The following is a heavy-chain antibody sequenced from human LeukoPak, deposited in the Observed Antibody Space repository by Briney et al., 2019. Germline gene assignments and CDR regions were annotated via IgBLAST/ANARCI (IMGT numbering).Heavy chain of an antibody. J-gene: IGHJ5*01. Sequence: GGSLRLSCAASGFTFNDYAMHWVRQAPGKGREGVSGISWNSAIIGYADSVKGRFTSSRDNVKNSLDLQMPSLRPEDTALYYCAKGSGSYYSPDSWGQGTLVTVSS. CDR1: GFTFNDYA. CDR2: ISWNSAII. V-gene: IGHV3-9*01. CDR3: AKGSGSYYSPDS. D-gene: IGHD1-26*01.